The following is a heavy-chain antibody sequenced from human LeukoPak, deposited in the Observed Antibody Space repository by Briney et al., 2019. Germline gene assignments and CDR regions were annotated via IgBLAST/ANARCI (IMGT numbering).Heavy chain of an antibody. J-gene: IGHJ3*02. CDR3: ARVGGSYGGEAFDI. V-gene: IGHV4-59*01. Sequence: SETLSLTCTVSGCSISSYYWSWIRQPPGKGLEWVGYIYYSGSTNYNPSLKSRVTISVDTSKNQFSLKLSSVTAADTAVYYCARVGGSYGGEAFDIWGQGTMVTVSS. CDR1: GCSISSYY. CDR2: IYYSGST. D-gene: IGHD1-26*01.